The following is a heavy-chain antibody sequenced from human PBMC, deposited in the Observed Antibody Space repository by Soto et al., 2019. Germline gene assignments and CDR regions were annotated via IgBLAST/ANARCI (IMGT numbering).Heavy chain of an antibody. Sequence: SGRTLGNPTQTLTLSCTFSAFSLSTGGVGVGWIRQPPGKALEWLALIYWDDDKRYSPSLRSRLTITKDTSKNQVVLTMTNMDPVDTATYYCIQSRCGGDCLQSYASYYYYGMDVWGQGT. D-gene: IGHD2-21*02. CDR2: IYWDDDK. J-gene: IGHJ6*02. CDR3: IQSRCGGDCLQSYASYYYYGMDV. CDR1: AFSLSTGGVG. V-gene: IGHV2-5*02.